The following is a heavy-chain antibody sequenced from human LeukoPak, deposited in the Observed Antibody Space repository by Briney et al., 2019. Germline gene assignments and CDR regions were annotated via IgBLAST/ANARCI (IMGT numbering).Heavy chain of an antibody. D-gene: IGHD6-13*01. Sequence: SETLSLACTVSGGSIGYYYWSWIRQPPGKGLEWIGYINYSGTTHYNPSLKSRVTISVDTSKNQFSLNLNSVTATDAAVFYCARHAREHYGTSWYDYWGQGALVTVSS. CDR1: GGSIGYYY. CDR3: ARHAREHYGTSWYDY. J-gene: IGHJ4*02. V-gene: IGHV4-59*08. CDR2: INYSGTT.